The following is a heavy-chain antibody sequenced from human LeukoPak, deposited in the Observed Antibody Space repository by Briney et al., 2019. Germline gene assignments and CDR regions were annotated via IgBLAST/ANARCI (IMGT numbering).Heavy chain of an antibody. CDR2: ISGSGGST. CDR3: AKDKAYSSSWYFDY. D-gene: IGHD6-13*01. J-gene: IGHJ4*02. CDR1: GFTSSSYA. V-gene: IGHV3-23*01. Sequence: PGGSLRLSCAASGFTSSSYAMSWVRQAPGKGLEWVSAISGSGGSTYYADSVKGRFTISRDNSKNTLYLQMNSLRAEDTAVYYCAKDKAYSSSWYFDYWGQGTLVTVSS.